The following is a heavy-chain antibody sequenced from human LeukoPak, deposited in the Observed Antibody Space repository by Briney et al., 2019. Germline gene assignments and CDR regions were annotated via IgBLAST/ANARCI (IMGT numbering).Heavy chain of an antibody. J-gene: IGHJ4*02. Sequence: TSETLSLTCTVSGGSISSYYWSWIRQPPGKGLEWIGYIYYSGSTNYNPSLKSRVTISVDTSKDQFSLKLSSVTAADTAVYYCARADSYGYFSRTYYFDYWGQGTLVTVSS. CDR2: IYYSGST. D-gene: IGHD5-18*01. V-gene: IGHV4-59*01. CDR1: GGSISSYY. CDR3: ARADSYGYFSRTYYFDY.